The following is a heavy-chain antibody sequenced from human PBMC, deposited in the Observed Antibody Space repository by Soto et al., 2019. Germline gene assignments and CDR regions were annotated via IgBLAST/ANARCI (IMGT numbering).Heavy chain of an antibody. CDR2: IFPDDSDT. J-gene: IGHJ4*02. D-gene: IGHD3-16*01. CDR3: FRGGVTSRTFDY. Sequence: PGESLKISCKASGYIIKNYWIGWVRQMPGQGLEWMGIIFPDDSDTRYSPSFRGHVTISVDKSISTAYVQWSSLKASDSAIYYCFRGGVTSRTFDYWGQETLVTVSS. V-gene: IGHV5-51*01. CDR1: GYIIKNYW.